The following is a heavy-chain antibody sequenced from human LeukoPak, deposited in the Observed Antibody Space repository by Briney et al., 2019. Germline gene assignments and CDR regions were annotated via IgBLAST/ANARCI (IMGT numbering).Heavy chain of an antibody. D-gene: IGHD1-14*01. J-gene: IGHJ4*02. V-gene: IGHV4-59*08. CDR1: GGSISSYY. CDR2: IYYSGST. CDR3: ARKKGGRTYFDY. Sequence: PSETLSLTCTVSGGSISSYYWSWIRQPPGKGVEWIGYIYYSGSTNYNPSLKSRVTISVDTSKNQFSLKLSSVTAADTAVYYCARKKGGRTYFDYWGQGTLVTVSS.